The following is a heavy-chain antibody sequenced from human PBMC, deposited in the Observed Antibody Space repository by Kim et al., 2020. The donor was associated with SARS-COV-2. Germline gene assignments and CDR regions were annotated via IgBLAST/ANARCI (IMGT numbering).Heavy chain of an antibody. Sequence: SETLSLTCSVSGGDLRPYYWSWIRQSPTKGLEWIGYIYYRGLTNYNPSLKSRVAISVDTSKQQFSLKLSSETAADSAVYYCARHLGGHYGSGSHFDIWQQGTTVTVSS. CDR3: ARHLGGHYGSGSHFDI. J-gene: IGHJ3*02. CDR2: IYYRGLT. V-gene: IGHV4-59*08. D-gene: IGHD3-10*01. CDR1: GGDLRPYY.